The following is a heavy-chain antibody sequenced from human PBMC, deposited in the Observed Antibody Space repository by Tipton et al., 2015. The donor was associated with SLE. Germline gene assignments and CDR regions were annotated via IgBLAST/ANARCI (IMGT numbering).Heavy chain of an antibody. V-gene: IGHV4-39*07. J-gene: IGHJ4*02. CDR2: LYYSGNT. CDR3: ARGYCSDGVCYGFGFFDY. D-gene: IGHD2-8*01. Sequence: TLSLTCTVSGGSIRSSRHFWGWIRQPPGKGLEWIGVLYYSGNTYYNPSLKSPVTLSIDTSKNQFSLKMRSVTAADTAVYFCARGYCSDGVCYGFGFFDYWCQGNLVTVSS. CDR1: GGSIRSSRHF.